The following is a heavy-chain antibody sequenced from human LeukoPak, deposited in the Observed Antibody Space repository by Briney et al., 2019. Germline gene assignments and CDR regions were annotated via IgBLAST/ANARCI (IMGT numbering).Heavy chain of an antibody. CDR1: GGSISSSGYS. CDR3: ARGGGSSGSGFDY. J-gene: IGHJ4*02. D-gene: IGHD3-22*01. Sequence: SETLSLTCAVSGGSISSSGYSWSWIRQPPGKGLEWIGYIYHSGSTYYNPSLKSRVTISVDRSKSQFSLKLSSVTAADTAVYYCARGGGSSGSGFDYWAREPWSPSPQ. CDR2: IYHSGST. V-gene: IGHV4-30-2*01.